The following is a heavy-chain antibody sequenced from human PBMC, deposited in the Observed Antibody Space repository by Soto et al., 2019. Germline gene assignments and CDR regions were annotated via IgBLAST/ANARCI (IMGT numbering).Heavy chain of an antibody. CDR2: IIPIFGTA. V-gene: IGHV1-69*13. J-gene: IGHJ5*02. CDR1: GSTFSSYA. CDR3: ARGSRIETIVVVVAAYNWFDP. D-gene: IGHD2-15*01. Sequence: SVKVSCKASGSTFSSYAISWVRQAPGQGLEWMGGIIPIFGTANYAQKFQGRVTITADESTSTAYMELSSLRSEDTAVYYCARGSRIETIVVVVAAYNWFDPWGQGTLVTVSS.